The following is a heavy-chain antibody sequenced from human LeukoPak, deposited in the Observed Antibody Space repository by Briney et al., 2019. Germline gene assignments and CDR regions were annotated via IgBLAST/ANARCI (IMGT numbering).Heavy chain of an antibody. J-gene: IGHJ4*02. D-gene: IGHD3-22*01. CDR3: ARAALPADYYDSSGYYSLDY. CDR1: GFTFRSYS. Sequence: GGSLRLSCAASGFTFRSYSMNWVRQAPGKGLEWVSSISSSSSYIYYADSVKGRFTISRDNAKNSLYLQMNSLRAEDTAVYYCARAALPADYYDSSGYYSLDYWGQGTLVTVSS. V-gene: IGHV3-21*01. CDR2: ISSSSSYI.